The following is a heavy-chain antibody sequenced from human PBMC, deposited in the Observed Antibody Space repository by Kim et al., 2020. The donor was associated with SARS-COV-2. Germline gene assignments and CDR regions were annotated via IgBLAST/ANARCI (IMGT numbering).Heavy chain of an antibody. D-gene: IGHD2-2*02. CDR3: VKSRGTYCSSTSCYMGYFDY. V-gene: IGHV3-64D*06. Sequence: GGSLRLSCSASGFTFSSYAMHWVRQAPGKGLEYVSAISSNGGSTYYADSVKGRFTISRDNSKNTLYLQMSSLRAEDTAVYYCVKSRGTYCSSTSCYMGYFDYWGQGTLVTVSS. CDR1: GFTFSSYA. CDR2: ISSNGGST. J-gene: IGHJ4*02.